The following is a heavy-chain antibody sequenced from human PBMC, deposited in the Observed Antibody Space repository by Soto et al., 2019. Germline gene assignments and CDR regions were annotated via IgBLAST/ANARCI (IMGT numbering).Heavy chain of an antibody. V-gene: IGHV4-59*01. J-gene: IGHJ4*02. CDR1: GGSISSYY. CDR2: IYYSGST. D-gene: IGHD3-22*01. Sequence: QVQLQESGPGLVKPSETLSLTCTVSGGSISSYYWSWIRQPPGKGLKWIGYIYYSGSTNYNPSLNSRVTISVDTSKNQFSLKLSSVTAADTAVYYCARASSGYYPYFDYWGQGTLVTVSS. CDR3: ARASSGYYPYFDY.